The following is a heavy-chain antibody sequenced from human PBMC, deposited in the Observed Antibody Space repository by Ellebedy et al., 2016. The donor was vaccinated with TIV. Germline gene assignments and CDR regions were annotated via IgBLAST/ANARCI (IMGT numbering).Heavy chain of an antibody. CDR3: ARRGSVAGNPIFDY. CDR2: IYYRGNT. D-gene: IGHD6-19*01. Sequence: SETLSLXXTVSGGSISTTGHYWGWIRQPPGKGLEWIGSIYYRGNTYHKPSLQSRVTFSVDTSKNQFSLKLTSVTAADSAVHYCARRGSVAGNPIFDYWGQGTLVTVSS. J-gene: IGHJ4*02. V-gene: IGHV4-39*01. CDR1: GGSISTTGHY.